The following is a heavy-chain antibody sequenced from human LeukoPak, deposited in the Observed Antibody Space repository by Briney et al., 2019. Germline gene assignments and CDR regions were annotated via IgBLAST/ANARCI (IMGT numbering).Heavy chain of an antibody. CDR1: GGSFSGHY. CDR3: ARGASSSSGGYYYYYMDV. Sequence: PSETLSLTCDVSGGSFSGHYWSWIRQPPGKGLEGIGEIDQSGNTNYNPSLKRRVTISVDTSKNQFSLKLSSVTAADTAVYYCARGASSSSGGYYYYYMDVWGKGTTVTVSS. V-gene: IGHV4-34*01. J-gene: IGHJ6*03. D-gene: IGHD6-6*01. CDR2: IDQSGNT.